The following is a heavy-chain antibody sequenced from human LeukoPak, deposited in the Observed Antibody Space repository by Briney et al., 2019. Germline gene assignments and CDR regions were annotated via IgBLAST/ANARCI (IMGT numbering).Heavy chain of an antibody. D-gene: IGHD6-13*01. CDR3: ARGRVYSSSWYSY. V-gene: IGHV4-34*01. J-gene: IGHJ4*02. CDR1: GGSFSGYY. CDR2: INHSGST. Sequence: PSETLSLTCAVYGGSFSGYYWSWIRQPPGKGLEWIGEINHSGSTNYNPSLKSRVTISVDTSKNQFSLKLSSVTAADTAVYYCARGRVYSSSWYSYWGQGTLVTVSS.